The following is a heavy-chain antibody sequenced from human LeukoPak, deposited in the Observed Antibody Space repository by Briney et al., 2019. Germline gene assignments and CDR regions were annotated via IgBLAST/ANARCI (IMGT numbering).Heavy chain of an antibody. D-gene: IGHD6-6*01. CDR3: AGSYSSPSDY. V-gene: IGHV3-30*03. CDR1: GFTFSSYG. CDR2: ISYDGSNK. J-gene: IGHJ4*02. Sequence: PGGSLRLSCAASGFTFSSYGMHWVRQAPGKGLEWVAVISYDGSNKYYADSVKGRFTISRDNSKNTLYLQMNSLRAEDTAIYYCAGSYSSPSDYWGQGTLVTVSS.